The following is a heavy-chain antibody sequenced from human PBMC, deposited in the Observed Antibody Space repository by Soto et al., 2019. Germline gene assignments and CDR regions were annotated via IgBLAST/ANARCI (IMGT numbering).Heavy chain of an antibody. D-gene: IGHD3-9*01. J-gene: IGHJ4*02. CDR1: GGTFSSYA. CDR3: ARIENILTGGPDY. V-gene: IGHV1-2*02. Sequence: ASVKVSCKASGGTFSSYAISWVRQAPGQGLEWMGWINPNSGGANYAQKFQGRVTMTRDTSISTAYMELSRLRSDDTTVYYCARIENILTGGPDYWGQGTLVTVSS. CDR2: INPNSGGA.